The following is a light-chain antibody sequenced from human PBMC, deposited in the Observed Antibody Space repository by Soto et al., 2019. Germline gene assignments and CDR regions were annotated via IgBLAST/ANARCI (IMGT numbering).Light chain of an antibody. Sequence: QSVLTQPPSVSGSPGQSVTISCTGTSSDVGSYNRLSWYQQPPGTAPKLILYDAYKRPSGVPGRFSGSKSGNTASLTISGLQAEDESDYYCCSHAGDSVVFGTGTKLTVL. CDR3: CSHAGDSVV. J-gene: IGLJ1*01. V-gene: IGLV2-18*02. CDR2: DAY. CDR1: SSDVGSYNR.